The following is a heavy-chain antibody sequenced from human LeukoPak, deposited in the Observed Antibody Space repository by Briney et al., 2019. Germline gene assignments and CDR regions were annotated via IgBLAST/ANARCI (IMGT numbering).Heavy chain of an antibody. CDR2: VSSSGFST. V-gene: IGHV3-23*01. CDR1: GFTFNEYV. D-gene: IGHD2/OR15-2a*01. J-gene: IGHJ6*03. Sequence: PGGSLTLSCAVSGFTFNEYVMSWVRQAPGSGLEWVAAVSSSGFSTYYADSVKGRFTISRDNFKNTLYLQLNSLRGEDPAVYYWVKEADNSGTYYMDVCGKGTTVTVSS. CDR3: VKEADNSGTYYMDV.